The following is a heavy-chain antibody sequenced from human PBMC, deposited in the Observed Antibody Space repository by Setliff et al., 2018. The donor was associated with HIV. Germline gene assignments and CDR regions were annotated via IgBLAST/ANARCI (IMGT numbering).Heavy chain of an antibody. Sequence: PGGSLRLSCAASGFTFSSYAMSWVRQAPGKGLVWVSCINTDGSNTSYADSVKGRFTISKDNAKNTLYLQMNSLRAEDTAVYYCANRRDSGLGGLGYWGQGTLVTVS. V-gene: IGHV3-74*01. CDR2: INTDGSNT. CDR3: ANRRDSGLGGLGY. CDR1: GFTFSSYA. J-gene: IGHJ4*02. D-gene: IGHD3-16*01.